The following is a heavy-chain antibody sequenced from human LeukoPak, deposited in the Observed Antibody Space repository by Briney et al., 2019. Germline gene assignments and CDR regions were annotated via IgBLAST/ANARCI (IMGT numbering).Heavy chain of an antibody. J-gene: IGHJ5*02. CDR2: ISSSSSYM. CDR3: ARSGGPGTYHQLSYNWFDP. D-gene: IGHD3-10*01. CDR1: GFTFSSYS. Sequence: RAGGSLRLSCAASGFTFSSYSMDWVRQAAGKGLEWVSSISSSSSYMYYADSVKGRFTISRDNAKNSLYLQMNSLRGEDTAVYYCARSGGPGTYHQLSYNWFDPWGQGTLVTVSS. V-gene: IGHV3-21*01.